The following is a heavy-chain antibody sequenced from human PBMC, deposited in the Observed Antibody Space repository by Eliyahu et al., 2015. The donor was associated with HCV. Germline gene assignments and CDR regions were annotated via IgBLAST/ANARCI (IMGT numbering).Heavy chain of an antibody. CDR1: XGSXXSSNX. Sequence: QVQLQESGPGLVKPSGTLSLTCAVSXGSXXSSNXWXWFRQPPGKGLEWIGEIYHSGSTNYNPSLKSRVTISVDKSKNQFSLKLSSVTAADTAVYYCARGYSSGWYPDYYYYYGMDVWGQGTTVTVSS. CDR3: ARGYSSGWYPDYYYYYGMDV. V-gene: IGHV4-4*02. D-gene: IGHD6-19*01. CDR2: IYHSGST. J-gene: IGHJ6*02.